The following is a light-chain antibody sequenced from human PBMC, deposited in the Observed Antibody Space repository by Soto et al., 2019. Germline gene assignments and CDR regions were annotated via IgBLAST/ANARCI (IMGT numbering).Light chain of an antibody. V-gene: IGKV1-27*01. Sequence: DIQMTQSPSSLSASIGDRVTITCRASQGISSYLAWYQQKPGKVPKLLIYAASTLQSGVPSRFSGSGSGTEFTLTISSLQPEDVATYYCQKFNSVPHTFGQGTKLEIK. CDR2: AAS. CDR3: QKFNSVPHT. J-gene: IGKJ2*01. CDR1: QGISSY.